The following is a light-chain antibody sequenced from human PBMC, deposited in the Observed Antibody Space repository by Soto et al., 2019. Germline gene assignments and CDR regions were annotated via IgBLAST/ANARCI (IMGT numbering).Light chain of an antibody. CDR3: HQHSDWPLI. V-gene: IGKV3-11*01. CDR2: DVS. J-gene: IGKJ4*01. CDR1: QSVRTS. Sequence: EIVLTQSPDTLSLSPGERATLSCRASQSVRTSLAWYQQKPGQAPSLLISDVSNRATGIPARFSGSGSRTDFTLTISSLEPEDFAVYYCHQHSDWPLIFGGGTKVEIK.